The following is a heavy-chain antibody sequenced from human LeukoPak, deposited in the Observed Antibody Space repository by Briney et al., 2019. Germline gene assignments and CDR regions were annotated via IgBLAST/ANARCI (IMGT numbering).Heavy chain of an antibody. J-gene: IGHJ6*02. V-gene: IGHV4-59*01. CDR1: GGSISSYY. Sequence: PSETLSLTCPVSGGSISSYYWSWIRQHPGKGLEWTGYIYYSGSTNFNPSLKSRFTISVDTSKNQFFLKLSSVTAADTAVYYCARGPPPNYDFWSGYYKYYYYGMDVWGQGTTVTVSS. CDR2: IYYSGST. D-gene: IGHD3-3*01. CDR3: ARGPPPNYDFWSGYYKYYYYGMDV.